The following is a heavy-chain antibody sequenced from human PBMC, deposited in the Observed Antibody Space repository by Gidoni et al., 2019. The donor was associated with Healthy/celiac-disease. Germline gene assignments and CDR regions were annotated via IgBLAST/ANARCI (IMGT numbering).Heavy chain of an antibody. CDR2: INHSGST. D-gene: IGHD3-3*01. J-gene: IGHJ4*02. Sequence: RQPPGKGLEWIGEINHSGSTNYNPSLKSRVTIAVDTSKNQFSLKLSSVTAADTAVYYCARGLLDWLSPFDYWGQGTLVTVSS. CDR3: ARGLLDWLSPFDY. V-gene: IGHV4-34*01.